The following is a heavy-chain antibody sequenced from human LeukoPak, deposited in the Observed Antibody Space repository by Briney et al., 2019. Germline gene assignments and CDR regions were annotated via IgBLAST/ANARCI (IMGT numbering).Heavy chain of an antibody. J-gene: IGHJ4*02. Sequence: QPGRSLRLSCAASGFTFSSYGLYWVRQAPGKGLEGGAVISNDGSIKYYADSVKGRFTISRDNSKNTLYLQMNSLRAEDTAVYYCAKGGEGGIPFDSWGQGTLVTVSS. CDR1: GFTFSSYG. CDR2: ISNDGSIK. V-gene: IGHV3-30*18. CDR3: AKGGEGGIPFDS. D-gene: IGHD3-16*01.